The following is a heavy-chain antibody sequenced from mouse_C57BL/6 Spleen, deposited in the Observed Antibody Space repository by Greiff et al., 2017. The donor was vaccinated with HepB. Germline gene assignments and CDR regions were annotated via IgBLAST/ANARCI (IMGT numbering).Heavy chain of an antibody. V-gene: IGHV1-26*01. Sequence: EVQLQQSGPELVKPGASVKISCKASGYTFTDYYMNWVKQSHGKSLEWIGDINPNNGGTSYNQKFKGKATLTVDKSSSTAYMELRSLTSEDSAVYYCARGDGSSYAWYFDVWGTGTTVTVSS. D-gene: IGHD1-1*01. CDR2: INPNNGGT. CDR1: GYTFTDYY. J-gene: IGHJ1*03. CDR3: ARGDGSSYAWYFDV.